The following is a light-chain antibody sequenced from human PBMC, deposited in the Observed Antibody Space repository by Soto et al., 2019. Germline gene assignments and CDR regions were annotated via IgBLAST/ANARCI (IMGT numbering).Light chain of an antibody. CDR3: QQYKNWPPGT. Sequence: EIVMTQSPATLSVSPGERATVSCRASESVSNNLAWYQQKPGQSPRLLIYAASTRATGIPARFSGSGSGAEFTLTISNLQSEEFAMYYCQQYKNWPPGTFGQGTKVEVK. CDR2: AAS. V-gene: IGKV3-15*01. J-gene: IGKJ1*01. CDR1: ESVSNN.